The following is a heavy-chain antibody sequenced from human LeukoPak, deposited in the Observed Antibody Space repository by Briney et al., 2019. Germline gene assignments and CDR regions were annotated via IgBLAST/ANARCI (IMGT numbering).Heavy chain of an antibody. CDR2: IYYSGST. CDR3: ARDLRSEYQLPNDAFDI. J-gene: IGHJ3*02. D-gene: IGHD2-2*01. V-gene: IGHV4-30-4*08. CDR1: GGSISSSDYY. Sequence: SETLSLTCTVSGGSISSSDYYWSWIRQPPGKGLEWIGYIYYSGSTYYNPSLKSRVTISVDTSKNQFSLKLSSVTAADTAVYYCARDLRSEYQLPNDAFDIWGQGTMVTVSS.